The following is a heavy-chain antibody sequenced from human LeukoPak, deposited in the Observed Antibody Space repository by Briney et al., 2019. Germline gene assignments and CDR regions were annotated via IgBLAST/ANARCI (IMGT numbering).Heavy chain of an antibody. Sequence: ASVKVSCKVSGYTLTELSMHWVRQAPGKGLEWMGGFDPEDGETIYAQKFQGRVTMTEDTSTDTAYMELSSLRSEDTAVYYCATAGSSTTDHDYWGQETLSPSPQ. CDR2: FDPEDGET. D-gene: IGHD1-26*01. J-gene: IGHJ4*02. V-gene: IGHV1-24*01. CDR1: GYTLTELS. CDR3: ATAGSSTTDHDY.